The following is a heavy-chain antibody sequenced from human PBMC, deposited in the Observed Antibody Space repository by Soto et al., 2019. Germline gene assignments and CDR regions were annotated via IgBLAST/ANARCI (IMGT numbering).Heavy chain of an antibody. CDR1: GFTFNKYW. CDR2: INQDGSEK. V-gene: IGHV3-7*01. J-gene: IGHJ3*02. Sequence: GGSLRLSCAASGFTFNKYWISWVRQAPGKGLEWVANINQDGSEKYYVDSVKGRFTISRDNAKSSVYLQLNSLRGEDTAVYYCAKRITLSDLAFDIFGQLKVVTFSS. CDR3: AKRITLSDLAFDI. D-gene: IGHD2-2*01.